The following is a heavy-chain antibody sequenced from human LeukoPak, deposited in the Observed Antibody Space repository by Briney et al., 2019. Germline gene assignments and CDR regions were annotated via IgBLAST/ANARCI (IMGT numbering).Heavy chain of an antibody. J-gene: IGHJ4*02. CDR2: IYTSGST. D-gene: IGHD6-19*01. V-gene: IGHV4-4*07. CDR1: GGSISSYY. CDR3: AREGSGWPNLFDY. Sequence: SETLSLTCTVSGGSISSYYWSWIRQPAGEGLEWIGRIYTSGSTNYNPSLKSRVTMSVDTSKNQFSLKLSSVTAADTAVYYCAREGSGWPNLFDYWAREPWSPSPQ.